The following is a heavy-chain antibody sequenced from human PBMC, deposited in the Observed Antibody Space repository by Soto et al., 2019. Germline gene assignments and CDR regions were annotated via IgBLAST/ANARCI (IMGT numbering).Heavy chain of an antibody. Sequence: GAALKISCKGSGYSFTSYWIGWVRQMPEKGLEWMGIIYPGDSDTRYSPSFQGQVTISADKSISTAYLQWSSLEASDTAMYYCARSPPFYYDRTPHWFDPWGQGTLVTVSS. V-gene: IGHV5-51*01. D-gene: IGHD3-22*01. J-gene: IGHJ5*02. CDR3: ARSPPFYYDRTPHWFDP. CDR2: IYPGDSDT. CDR1: GYSFTSYW.